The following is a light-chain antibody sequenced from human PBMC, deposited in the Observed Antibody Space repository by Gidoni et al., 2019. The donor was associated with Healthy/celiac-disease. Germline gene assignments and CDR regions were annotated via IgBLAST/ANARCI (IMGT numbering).Light chain of an antibody. CDR3: QQSYSTPFT. J-gene: IGKJ3*01. CDR1: QSISSY. CDR2: AAS. V-gene: IGKV1-39*01. Sequence: DIQMTQYPSSLSASVGDRVTITCRASQSISSYLNWYQQKPGKAPKLLIYAASSLQSGVPSRFSGSGSGTDFTLTISSLQPEDFATYYCQQSYSTPFTFGPXTKVDIK.